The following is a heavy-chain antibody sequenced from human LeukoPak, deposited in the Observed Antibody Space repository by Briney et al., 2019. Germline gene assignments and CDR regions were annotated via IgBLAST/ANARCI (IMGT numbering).Heavy chain of an antibody. CDR1: GFSLSSYA. J-gene: IGHJ4*02. D-gene: IGHD1-26*01. Sequence: GGSLRLSCAASGFSLSSYAMSWVRQAPGKGLEWVAVISYDGGNKYYADSVKGRFTISRDNSKNTLSLQMNSLRAEDTAVYYCARGEWEPKNPSDYWGQGTLVTVSS. CDR3: ARGEWEPKNPSDY. V-gene: IGHV3-30*04. CDR2: ISYDGGNK.